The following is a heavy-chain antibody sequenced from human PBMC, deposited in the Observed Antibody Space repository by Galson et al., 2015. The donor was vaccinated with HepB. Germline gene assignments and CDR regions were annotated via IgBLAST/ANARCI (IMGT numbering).Heavy chain of an antibody. J-gene: IGHJ6*02. Sequence: TLSLTCTVSGGSISTNTYHWGWIRQPPGKGLEWIGSMYYYGSSDYNPSLKSRVTIAVDSSKNQFSLKLSSVTAADTAVYYCARQGVAVTGTYYSGMDVWGQGTTVTVSS. CDR2: MYYYGSS. V-gene: IGHV4-39*01. CDR3: ARQGVAVTGTYYSGMDV. D-gene: IGHD6-19*01. CDR1: GGSISTNTYH.